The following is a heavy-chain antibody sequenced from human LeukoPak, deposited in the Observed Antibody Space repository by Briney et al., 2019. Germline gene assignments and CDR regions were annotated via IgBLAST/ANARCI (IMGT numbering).Heavy chain of an antibody. V-gene: IGHV3-30*04. CDR2: ISYDGSNK. Sequence: GGSLRLSCAASGFTFSSYAMHWVRQAPGKGLEWVAVISYDGSNKYYADSVKGRFTISGDNSKNTLYLQMNSLRAEDTAVYYCAAPMVRGVILDYWGQGTLVTVSS. CDR1: GFTFSSYA. CDR3: AAPMVRGVILDY. J-gene: IGHJ4*02. D-gene: IGHD3-10*01.